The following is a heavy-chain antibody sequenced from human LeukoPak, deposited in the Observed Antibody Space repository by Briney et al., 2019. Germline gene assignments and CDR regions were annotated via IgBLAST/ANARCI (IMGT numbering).Heavy chain of an antibody. J-gene: IGHJ2*01. Sequence: SETLSLTXTVSGGSIRSSSYYWGWIRQPPGKGLEWIGSIYYSGSTYYNPSLKSRVTISVDTSRNQFSLKLSSVTAADTAVYYCARIEMATIIGYWYFDLWGRGTLVTVSS. CDR3: ARIEMATIIGYWYFDL. CDR1: GGSIRSSSYY. D-gene: IGHD5-24*01. V-gene: IGHV4-39*01. CDR2: IYYSGST.